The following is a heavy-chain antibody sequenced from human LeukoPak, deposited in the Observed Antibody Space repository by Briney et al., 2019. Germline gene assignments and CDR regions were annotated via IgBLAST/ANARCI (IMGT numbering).Heavy chain of an antibody. J-gene: IGHJ4*02. CDR2: IYTSGST. CDR3: ARASYSYDINGWVPFDY. D-gene: IGHD3-22*01. V-gene: IGHV4-61*02. CDR1: GHSISSGDNY. Sequence: SETLSLTCTVSGHSISSGDNYWRWIRQPAGKGLEWIVRIYTSGSTNYNPSLKSRVTISGDTSKNQFSPRLSSVTAADTAVYYCARASYSYDINGWVPFDYWGQGTLVTVSS.